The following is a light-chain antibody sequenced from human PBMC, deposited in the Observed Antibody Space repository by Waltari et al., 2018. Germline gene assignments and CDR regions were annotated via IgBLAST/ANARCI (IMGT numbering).Light chain of an antibody. J-gene: IGKJ1*01. CDR3: QQYQNWPRT. CDR2: GAS. CDR1: EFISRN. Sequence: EIVMTQSPAILSVPPGEAATLPCTASEFISRNLAWYQHIPGQPPRLLIYGASNRAAGIPPRFSGSGSGTEFTLTISSLKSEDFALYYCQQYQNWPRTFGQGTKVDVK. V-gene: IGKV3-15*01.